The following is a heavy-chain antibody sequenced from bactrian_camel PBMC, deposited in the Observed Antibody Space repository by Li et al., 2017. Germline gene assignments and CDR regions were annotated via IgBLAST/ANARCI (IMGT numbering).Heavy chain of an antibody. CDR1: GFTDK. CDR3: AAAAAGVVWYGPLVSKSYNH. Sequence: HVQLVESGGGSVQAGGSLRLSCAASGFTDKMGWFRQAPGKERGGVACHYWRVLITDYVDSVKGRFTISHDRAKKTVSLQMHSLNPEDTAMYYCAAAAAGVVWYGPLVSKSYNHWGQGTQVTVS. CDR2: HYWRVLIT. V-gene: IGHV3S60*01. J-gene: IGHJ4*01. D-gene: IGHD3*01.